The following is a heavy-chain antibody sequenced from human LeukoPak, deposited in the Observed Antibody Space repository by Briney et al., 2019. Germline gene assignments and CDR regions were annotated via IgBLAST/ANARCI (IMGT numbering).Heavy chain of an antibody. CDR3: AKFSSSREHYYYYMDV. J-gene: IGHJ6*03. Sequence: PGGSLRLSCAASGFTFSSYAMSWVRQAPGKGLEWVSAISGSGGSTYYADSVKGRFTISRDNSKNTLYLQMNSLRAEDTAVYYCAKFSSSREHYYYYMDVWGKGTTVTVSS. CDR1: GFTFSSYA. V-gene: IGHV3-23*01. D-gene: IGHD1-26*01. CDR2: ISGSGGST.